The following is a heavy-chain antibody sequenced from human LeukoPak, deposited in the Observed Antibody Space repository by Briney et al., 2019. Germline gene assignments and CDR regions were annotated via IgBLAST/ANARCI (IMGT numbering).Heavy chain of an antibody. CDR2: IYYSGST. J-gene: IGHJ3*02. D-gene: IGHD3-10*01. V-gene: IGHV4-59*12. CDR3: ARAGRLTQNHDAFDI. CDR1: GGSISTYY. Sequence: PSETLSLTCTVSGGSISTYYWNWIRQPPGKGLEWIGSIYYSGSTYYNPSLKSRVTISVDTSKNQFSLKLSSVTAADTAVYYCARAGRLTQNHDAFDIWGQGTMVTVSS.